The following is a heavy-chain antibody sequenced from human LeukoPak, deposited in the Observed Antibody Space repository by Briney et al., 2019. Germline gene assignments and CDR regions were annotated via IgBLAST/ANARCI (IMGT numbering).Heavy chain of an antibody. CDR1: GDSVSSDSAS. CDR3: ARALGAGEGYFDY. Sequence: SQTLSLTCAISGDSVSSDSASWSWIRQSPSRGLEWLGRTYYRSKWYNDYAVSVKSRMTINPDTSKNQFSLQLNSVTPEDTAVYYCARALGAGEGYFDYWGQGTLVTVSS. J-gene: IGHJ4*02. CDR2: TYYRSKWYN. D-gene: IGHD7-27*01. V-gene: IGHV6-1*01.